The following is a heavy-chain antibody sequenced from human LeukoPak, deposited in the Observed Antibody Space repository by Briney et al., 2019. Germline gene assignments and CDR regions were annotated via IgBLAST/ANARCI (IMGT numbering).Heavy chain of an antibody. CDR2: ISSSSNTI. Sequence: GGSLRLSCAASGFTFSSYSMNWVRQAPGKGLEWVSYISSSSNTIHYAESVKGRFTISRDNAKNSLYLQMNSLRAEDTAVYYCARGLSPYYYYYMDVWGKGTTVTVSS. V-gene: IGHV3-48*01. CDR3: ARGLSPYYYYYMDV. CDR1: GFTFSSYS. J-gene: IGHJ6*03.